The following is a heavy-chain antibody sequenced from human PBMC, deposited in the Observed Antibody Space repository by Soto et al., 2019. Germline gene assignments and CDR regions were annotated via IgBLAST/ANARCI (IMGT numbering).Heavy chain of an antibody. CDR2: ISSNGGST. CDR1: GFTFSSYA. V-gene: IGHV3-64*01. D-gene: IGHD3-10*01. J-gene: IGHJ4*02. CDR3: ARLGRGGNSRYFDY. Sequence: VQLVESGGGLVQPGGSLRLSCAASGFTFSSYAMHWVRQAPGKGLEYVSAISSNGGSTYYANSVKGRFTISRDNSKNTLYLQMGSLRAEDMAVYYCARLGRGGNSRYFDYWGQGTLVTVSS.